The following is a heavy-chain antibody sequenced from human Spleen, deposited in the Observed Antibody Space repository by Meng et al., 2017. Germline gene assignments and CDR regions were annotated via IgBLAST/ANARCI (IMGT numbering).Heavy chain of an antibody. D-gene: IGHD3-10*01. J-gene: IGHJ4*02. CDR3: AKDRGTMVRGVGFDD. CDR1: GFTFIAHT. Sequence: GESLKISCAASGFTFIAHTMNWVRQAPGKGLEWVSSISPSSDYIQYADSVKGRFTISRDNARNSLYLQLDSLRAEDTALYYCAKDRGTMVRGVGFDDWGQGTLVTVSS. CDR2: ISPSSDYI. V-gene: IGHV3-21*04.